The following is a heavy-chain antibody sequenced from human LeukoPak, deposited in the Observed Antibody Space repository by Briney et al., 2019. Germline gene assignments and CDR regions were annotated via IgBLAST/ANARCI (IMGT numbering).Heavy chain of an antibody. D-gene: IGHD6-13*01. Sequence: GGSLRLSCAASGFTFSSYGMHWVRQAPGKGLEWVAVISYDGSNKYYADSVKGRFTISRDKSKNTLSLQMNSLRVEDTAVYYCAREGLGAAAGTFDYWGQGTLVTVSS. J-gene: IGHJ4*02. CDR3: AREGLGAAAGTFDY. CDR1: GFTFSSYG. CDR2: ISYDGSNK. V-gene: IGHV3-30*03.